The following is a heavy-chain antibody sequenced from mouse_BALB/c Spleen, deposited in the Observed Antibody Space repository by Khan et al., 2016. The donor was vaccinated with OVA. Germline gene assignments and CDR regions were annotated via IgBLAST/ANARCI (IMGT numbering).Heavy chain of an antibody. J-gene: IGHJ3*01. CDR2: INPYNGVT. CDR3: TRSGYAGFAY. V-gene: IGHV1-18*01. D-gene: IGHD1-3*01. Sequence: VRLQQSGPELVKPGASMKISCKASGYSFTDYTMNWVKQSRGKNLEWVGLINPYNGVTNYNQTFKGKATLTVDKSSSTAYMALLSLTSEDSAVYYCTRSGYAGFAYWGQGTLVTVSA. CDR1: GYSFTDYT.